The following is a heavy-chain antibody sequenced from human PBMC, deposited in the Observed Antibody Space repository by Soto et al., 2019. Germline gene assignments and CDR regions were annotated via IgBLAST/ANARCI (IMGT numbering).Heavy chain of an antibody. CDR2: IIPIFGTA. CDR1: GGTFSSYA. CDR3: ARESYCGGDCYLWYYYGMDV. V-gene: IGHV1-69*13. J-gene: IGHJ6*02. Sequence: GASVKVSCKASGGTFSSYAISWVRQAPGQGLEWMGGIIPIFGTANYAQKFQGRVTITADESTSTAYMELSSLRSEDTAVYYCARESYCGGDCYLWYYYGMDVWGQGTTVTVSS. D-gene: IGHD2-21*02.